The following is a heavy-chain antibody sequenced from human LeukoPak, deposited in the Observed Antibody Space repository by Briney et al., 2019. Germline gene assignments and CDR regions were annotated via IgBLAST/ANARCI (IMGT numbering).Heavy chain of an antibody. CDR3: ARSRASYDSSGYLDY. V-gene: IGHV4-4*07. CDR2: IYTSGST. J-gene: IGHJ4*02. Sequence: PSETLSLTCTVSGGSISSYYWSWIRQPAGKGLEWIGRIYTSGSTNYNPSLKSRVTMSVDTSKNQFSLKLSSVTAADTAVYYCARSRASYDSSGYLDYWGQGTLVTVSS. CDR1: GGSISSYY. D-gene: IGHD3-22*01.